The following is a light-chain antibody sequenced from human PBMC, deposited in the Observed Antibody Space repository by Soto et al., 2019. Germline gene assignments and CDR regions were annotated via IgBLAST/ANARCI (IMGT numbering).Light chain of an antibody. CDR3: QHRSDWPIT. CDR2: DAF. Sequence: EIVLTQSPGTLSLSPGDRATLSCWASQSHSSYLARYQQKLCQPPRLLIYDAFARAAGIPARFSGSGSGTHLTLTISSLEPEDFAIYYCQHRSDWPITFGQGTRLEIK. CDR1: QSHSSY. J-gene: IGKJ5*01. V-gene: IGKV3-11*01.